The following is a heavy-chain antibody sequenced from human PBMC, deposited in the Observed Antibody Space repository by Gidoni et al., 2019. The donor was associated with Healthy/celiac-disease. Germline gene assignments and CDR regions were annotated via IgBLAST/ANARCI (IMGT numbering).Heavy chain of an antibody. CDR1: GFTFSSYA. CDR3: ARDRSMTAYFDY. V-gene: IGHV3-30-3*01. D-gene: IGHD2-21*02. Sequence: QVHLVESGGGVVQPGRSLRLSCAASGFTFSSYAMHWVRQAPGKGLEWVAVISYDGSNKYYADSVKGRFTISRDNSKNTLYLQMNSLRAEDTAVYYCARDRSMTAYFDYWGQGTLVTVSS. J-gene: IGHJ4*02. CDR2: ISYDGSNK.